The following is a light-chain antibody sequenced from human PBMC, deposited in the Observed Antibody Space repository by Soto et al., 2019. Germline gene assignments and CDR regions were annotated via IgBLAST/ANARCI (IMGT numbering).Light chain of an antibody. CDR3: QQRHNWHTWT. Sequence: PGESATLSCRASHTVSITYLTWYQQKPGQPPRLLIYDASNRATGIPASFSGSGSCTNFTLTISSLQHEDFAVNYCQQRHNWHTWTFGQGTKVDIK. J-gene: IGKJ1*01. CDR2: DAS. V-gene: IGKV3-11*01. CDR1: HTVSITY.